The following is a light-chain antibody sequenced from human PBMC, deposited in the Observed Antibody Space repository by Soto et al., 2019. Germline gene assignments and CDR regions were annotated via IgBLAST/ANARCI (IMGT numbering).Light chain of an antibody. CDR3: QVWDSSSDHVV. CDR2: YDS. J-gene: IGLJ2*01. V-gene: IGLV3-21*04. Sequence: SYELTQPPSGSVAPGKTARITCGGNNIGSKSVHWYQQKPGQAPVLVIYYDSDRPSGILERFSGSNSGNTATLTISRVEAGDEADYYCQVWDSSSDHVVFGGGTELTVL. CDR1: NIGSKS.